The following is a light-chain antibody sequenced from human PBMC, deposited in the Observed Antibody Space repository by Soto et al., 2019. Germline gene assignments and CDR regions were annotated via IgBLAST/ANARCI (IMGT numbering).Light chain of an antibody. CDR1: SSDVGGYDY. V-gene: IGLV2-14*01. CDR2: EVS. J-gene: IGLJ3*02. Sequence: QSVLTQPASVSGSPGQSITISCTGTSSDVGGYDYVSWYQQHPGKVPKVMLYEVSNRASGVSSRFSGSKSGNTASLTISGLQAEDEADYYCSSYTSSSTPVVFGGGTQLTVL. CDR3: SSYTSSSTPVV.